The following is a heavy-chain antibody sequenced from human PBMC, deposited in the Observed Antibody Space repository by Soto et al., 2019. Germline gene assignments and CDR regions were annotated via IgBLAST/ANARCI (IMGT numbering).Heavy chain of an antibody. CDR1: GFSFSNAW. J-gene: IGHJ4*02. Sequence: WGSLRLSCAASGFSFSNAWMNWVRQAPGKGLEWVGRIKSKTDGGTADYAAPVKGRIIISRDDSQNTLYLQMNSLKNEDTALYYCTTDNPKWLLNTYWGQGTRVTVPQ. CDR2: IKSKTDGGTA. D-gene: IGHD3-22*01. CDR3: TTDNPKWLLNTY. V-gene: IGHV3-15*07.